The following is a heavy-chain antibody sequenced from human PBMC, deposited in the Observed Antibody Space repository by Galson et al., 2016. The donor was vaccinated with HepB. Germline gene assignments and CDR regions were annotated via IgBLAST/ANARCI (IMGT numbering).Heavy chain of an antibody. Sequence: PALVKPTQTLTLTCTFSGFSLSTSGMCVSWIRQPPGKALEWLALIDWDDDKYYSTSLKTRLTISKDTSKNQVVLTMTNMDPVDTATYYCERSIAVANTDYYYYSMDVWGQGATVTVSS. J-gene: IGHJ6*02. CDR1: GFSLSTSGMC. D-gene: IGHD6-19*01. V-gene: IGHV2-70*01. CDR3: ERSIAVANTDYYYYSMDV. CDR2: IDWDDDK.